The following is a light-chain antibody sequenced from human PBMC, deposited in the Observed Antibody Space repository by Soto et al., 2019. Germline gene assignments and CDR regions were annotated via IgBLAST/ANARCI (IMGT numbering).Light chain of an antibody. CDR3: QSFDSSLSGFVV. CDR2: ANS. J-gene: IGLJ2*01. V-gene: IGLV1-40*01. CDR1: SSNIGAGYD. Sequence: QSVLTQPPSVSGAPGQRVTFSCTGGSSNIGAGYDVHWYQQLPGTAPKLLIYANSNRPSGVPDRFSGSKSGTSASLAITGLQAEDEADYYCQSFDSSLSGFVVFGGGTKVTVL.